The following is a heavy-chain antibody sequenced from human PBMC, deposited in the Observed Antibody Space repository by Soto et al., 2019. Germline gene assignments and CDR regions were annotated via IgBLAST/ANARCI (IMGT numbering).Heavy chain of an antibody. V-gene: IGHV3-66*01. CDR3: ARDQSGYSYGLQRGYYSYYNMDV. CDR2: IYSGGST. J-gene: IGHJ6*03. CDR1: GFTVSSNY. D-gene: IGHD5-18*01. Sequence: PGGSLRLSCAASGFTVSSNYMSWVRQAPGKGMEWVSVIYSGGSTYYADSVKGRFTISRDNSNNTLYLQRNSLRAEDTSVYYCARDQSGYSYGLQRGYYSYYNMDVWGIGTTVTVSS.